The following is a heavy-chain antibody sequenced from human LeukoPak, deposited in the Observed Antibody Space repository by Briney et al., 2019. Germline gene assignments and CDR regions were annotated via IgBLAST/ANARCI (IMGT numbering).Heavy chain of an antibody. D-gene: IGHD3-10*01. CDR3: AGFDYFGSASYYNHFDY. CDR2: IYSGGST. Sequence: GGSLRLSCAASGFTVSNNYMGWVRQAPGKGLEWVSVIYSGGSTYYADSVKGRFTISRDNAKNSLYLQMNSLRAEDTAVYYCAGFDYFGSASYYNHFDYWGQGTLVTVSS. V-gene: IGHV3-66*01. J-gene: IGHJ4*02. CDR1: GFTVSNNY.